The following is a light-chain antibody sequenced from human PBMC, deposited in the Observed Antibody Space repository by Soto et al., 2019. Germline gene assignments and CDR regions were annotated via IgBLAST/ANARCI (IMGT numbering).Light chain of an antibody. CDR2: GAS. Sequence: EIVVTQSPATLSVSPVERATLSCMASQSVSSNLAWYQQKPGQAPRLLISGASSRATGIPDRFSGSGSGTDFTLTISRLEPEDFAVFYCHHYGTSPPTFGQGTKVDI. CDR3: HHYGTSPPT. J-gene: IGKJ1*01. CDR1: QSVSSN. V-gene: IGKV3-20*01.